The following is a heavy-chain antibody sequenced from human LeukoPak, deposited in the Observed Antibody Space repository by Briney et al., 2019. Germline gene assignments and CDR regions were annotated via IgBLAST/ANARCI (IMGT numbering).Heavy chain of an antibody. D-gene: IGHD3-10*01. CDR1: GFTFSSYA. J-gene: IGHJ6*03. Sequence: PGGSLRLSCAASGFTFSSYAMHWVRQAPGKGLEGVAVISYDGSNKYYADSVKGRFAISRDNSKNTLYLQMNSVRAEDTAVYYCARDRGQTLYYYYMDVWGKGTTVTVSS. V-gene: IGHV3-30*01. CDR2: ISYDGSNK. CDR3: ARDRGQTLYYYYMDV.